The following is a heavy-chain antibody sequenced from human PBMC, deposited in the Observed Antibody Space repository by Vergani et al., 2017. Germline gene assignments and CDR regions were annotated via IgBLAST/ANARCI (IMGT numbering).Heavy chain of an antibody. CDR3: ARGGQNYYDSSGYYLDY. CDR1: GFTVSSNY. Sequence: EVQLVESGGGLIQPGGSLRLSCAASGFTVSSNYMSWVRQAPGKGLGWVSVIYSGGSTYYADSVKGRFTISRDNSKNTLYLQMNSLRAEDTAVYYCARGGQNYYDSSGYYLDYWGQGTLVTVSS. J-gene: IGHJ4*02. CDR2: IYSGGST. D-gene: IGHD3-22*01. V-gene: IGHV3-53*01.